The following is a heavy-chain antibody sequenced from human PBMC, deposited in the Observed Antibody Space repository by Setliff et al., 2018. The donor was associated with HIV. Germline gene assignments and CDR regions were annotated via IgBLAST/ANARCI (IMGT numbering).Heavy chain of an antibody. D-gene: IGHD5-12*01. CDR3: ALARGYGGYVNYYYGMDV. CDR1: NGSISSGNHY. V-gene: IGHV4-61*01. CDR2: IYTSGST. Sequence: PSETLSLTCTVSNGSISSGNHYWTWIRQPPGKGLEWIGYIYTSGSTSYNPSLKSRVTISVDTSKNQFSLKLSSVTAADTAVYYCALARGYGGYVNYYYGMDVWGQGTTVTVSS. J-gene: IGHJ6*02.